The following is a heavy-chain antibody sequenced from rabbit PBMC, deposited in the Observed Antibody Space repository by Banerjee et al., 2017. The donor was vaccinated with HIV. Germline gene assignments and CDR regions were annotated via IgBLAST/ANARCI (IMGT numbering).Heavy chain of an antibody. CDR3: ARDDYAGSSWYTGYFNL. CDR1: GIDFNNYY. Sequence: QSLEESGGDLVKPGASLTLTCTASGIDFNNYYMCWVRQAPGKGLEWIACIYISSGSTWYASWVNGRFTISRTSSTTVTLQMTSLTAADTATYFCARDDYAGSSWYTGYFNLWGPGTLVTVS. D-gene: IGHD8-1*01. CDR2: IYISSGST. V-gene: IGHV1S40*01. J-gene: IGHJ4*01.